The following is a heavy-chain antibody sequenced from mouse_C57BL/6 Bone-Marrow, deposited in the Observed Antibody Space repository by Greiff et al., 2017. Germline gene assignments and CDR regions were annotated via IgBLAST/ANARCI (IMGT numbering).Heavy chain of an antibody. V-gene: IGHV5-4*03. Sequence: EVKLVESGGGLVKPGGSLKLSCAASGFTFSSYAMSWVRQTPEKRLEWVATISDGGSYTYYPDNVKGRFTISRDNAKNNLYLQMSHLKSEDTAIYYCARVLLYYYAMDYWGQGTSVTVSS. CDR1: GFTFSSYA. J-gene: IGHJ4*01. CDR3: ARVLLYYYAMDY. CDR2: ISDGGSYT.